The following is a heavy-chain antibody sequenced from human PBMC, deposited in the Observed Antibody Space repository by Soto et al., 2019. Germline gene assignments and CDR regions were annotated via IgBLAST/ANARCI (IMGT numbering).Heavy chain of an antibody. CDR2: ISGSGGST. D-gene: IGHD6-19*01. J-gene: IGHJ2*01. CDR1: GFTFSSYA. V-gene: IGHV3-23*01. CDR3: AKIKAGYSSGWYGSWYFDL. Sequence: GGSLRLSCAASGFTFSSYAMSWVRQAPGKGLEWVSAISGSGGSTYYADSVKGRFTISRDNSKNTLYLQMNSLRAEDTAVYYCAKIKAGYSSGWYGSWYFDLWGRGTLVTVSS.